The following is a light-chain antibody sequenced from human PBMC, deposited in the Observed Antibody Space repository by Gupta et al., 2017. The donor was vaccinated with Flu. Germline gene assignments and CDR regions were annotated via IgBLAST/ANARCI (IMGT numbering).Light chain of an antibody. V-gene: IGLV2-14*01. CDR2: EVT. CDR1: SSDVGGYKY. Sequence: SSDVGGYKYVSWYQHHPGKAPKLMIYEVTNRPSGVSIRFSGSKSGNTASLTISGLQAEDEADYFCSSYTSRDTLVIFGGGTKLTVL. CDR3: SSYTSRDTLVI. J-gene: IGLJ2*01.